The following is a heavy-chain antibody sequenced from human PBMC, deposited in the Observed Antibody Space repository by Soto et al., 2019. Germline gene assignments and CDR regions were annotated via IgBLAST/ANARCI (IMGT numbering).Heavy chain of an antibody. CDR2: IYYSGRT. J-gene: IGHJ6*02. D-gene: IGHD6-6*01. Sequence: QVQLQESGPGLVKPSQTLSLTCTVSGVSISSGGYYWSWIRQHPGTGLEWIGYIYYSGRTYYNPYLKSRVTISVDASKNQYSLKLISVNAADTAVYYCARDGGAAREVGKRCYYYYYGMDVWGQGTTVTVSS. CDR1: GVSISSGGYY. V-gene: IGHV4-31*03. CDR3: ARDGGAAREVGKRCYYYYYGMDV.